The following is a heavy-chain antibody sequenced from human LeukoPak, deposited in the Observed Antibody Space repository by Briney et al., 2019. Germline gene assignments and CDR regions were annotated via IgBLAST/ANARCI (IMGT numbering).Heavy chain of an antibody. Sequence: ASVTLSCKTSGYSFTSYYIHWVRQAPGQGLEWMGIINPSGGSTTYAQKFQGRLTMASDTSTSTVYMELSSLRSEDTAMYYCARSSAYYNEADIWGQGTMVTVSS. J-gene: IGHJ3*02. CDR2: INPSGGST. D-gene: IGHD1-26*01. V-gene: IGHV1-46*01. CDR3: ARSSAYYNEADI. CDR1: GYSFTSYY.